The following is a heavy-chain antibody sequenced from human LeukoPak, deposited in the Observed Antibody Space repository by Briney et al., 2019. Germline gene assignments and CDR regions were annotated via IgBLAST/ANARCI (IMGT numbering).Heavy chain of an antibody. V-gene: IGHV4-61*02. D-gene: IGHD5-18*01. Sequence: PSETLSLTCTVSGGSISSGSYYWSWIRQPAGKGLEWIGRIYTSGSTNYNPSLKSRVTISVDTSKNQFSLKLSSVTAADTAVYYCARGFGSYGMTGMGVWGKGTTVTVSS. J-gene: IGHJ6*03. CDR3: ARGFGSYGMTGMGV. CDR2: IYTSGST. CDR1: GGSISSGSYY.